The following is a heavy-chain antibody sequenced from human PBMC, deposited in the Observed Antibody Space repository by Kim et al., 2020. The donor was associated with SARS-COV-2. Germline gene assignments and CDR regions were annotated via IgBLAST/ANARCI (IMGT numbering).Heavy chain of an antibody. CDR1: GGSISSGGYY. CDR2: IYYSGST. CDR3: ARFPSLIYYYDSSGFDY. D-gene: IGHD3-22*01. J-gene: IGHJ4*02. V-gene: IGHV4-31*03. Sequence: SETLSLTCTVSGGSISSGGYYWSWIRQHPGKGLEWIGYIYYSGSTYYNPSLKSRVTISVDTSKNQFSLKLSSVTAADTAVYYCARFPSLIYYYDSSGFDYWGQGTLVTVSS.